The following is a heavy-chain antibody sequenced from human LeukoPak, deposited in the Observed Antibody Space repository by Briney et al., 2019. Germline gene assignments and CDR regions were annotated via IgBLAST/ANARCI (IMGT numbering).Heavy chain of an antibody. V-gene: IGHV4-59*01. D-gene: IGHD3-22*01. CDR1: GGSINGYY. J-gene: IGHJ4*02. CDR3: ARFSEYYHSSVHYLDY. CDR2: IYYAGST. Sequence: SETLSLTCTVSGGSINGYYWSWIRQSPGKGLESLGYIYYAGSTNYNPSLKSRVTMSVDTSRNQFFLRLSSVTAADTAVYYCARFSEYYHSSVHYLDYWGQGTLVSVSS.